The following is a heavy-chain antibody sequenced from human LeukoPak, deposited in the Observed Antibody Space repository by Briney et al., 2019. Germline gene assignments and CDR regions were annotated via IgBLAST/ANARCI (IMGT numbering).Heavy chain of an antibody. D-gene: IGHD2-15*01. J-gene: IGHJ4*02. CDR1: GFTFDDYA. V-gene: IGHV3-9*01. CDR2: ITWTRDNI. Sequence: PGGSLRLSCAASGFTFDDYAMHWVRQAPGKGLEWVSGITWTRDNIGYGDSVKGRFTISRDNVKNVLYLQMTSLRPEDTAVYYCARFSGRNWGQGTLVTVSS. CDR3: ARFSGRN.